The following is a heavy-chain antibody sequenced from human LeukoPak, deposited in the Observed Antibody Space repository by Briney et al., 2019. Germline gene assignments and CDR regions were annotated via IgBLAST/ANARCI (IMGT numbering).Heavy chain of an antibody. CDR2: ISYDGSNK. CDR1: GFTFSSYT. V-gene: IGHV3-30*04. J-gene: IGHJ4*02. CDR3: ARVYY. Sequence: GGSLRLSRAASGFTFSSYTMHWVRQAPGKGLEWVAVISYDGSNKYYADSVKGRFTISRDNSKNTLYLQMNSLRAEDTAVYYCARVYYWGQGTLVTVSS.